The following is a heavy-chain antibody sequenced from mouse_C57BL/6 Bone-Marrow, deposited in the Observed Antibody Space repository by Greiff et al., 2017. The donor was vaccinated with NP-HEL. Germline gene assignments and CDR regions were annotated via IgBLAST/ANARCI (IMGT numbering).Heavy chain of an antibody. CDR2: IDPASGNT. Sequence: VQLQQSVAELVRPGASVKLSCTASGFNITNSDMHWVKQRPEQGLEWIGRIDPASGNTKYAPKFQGKATITADTSSNTAYLQLSSLTSEDTAIYCCAKANYAIDYWGQGTTLTVSS. V-gene: IGHV14-3*01. CDR3: AKANYAIDY. CDR1: GFNITNSD. D-gene: IGHD1-1*02. J-gene: IGHJ2*01.